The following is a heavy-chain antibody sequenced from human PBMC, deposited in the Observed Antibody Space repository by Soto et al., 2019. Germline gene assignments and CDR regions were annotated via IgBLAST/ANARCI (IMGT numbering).Heavy chain of an antibody. V-gene: IGHV1-8*01. CDR3: ARESPHCMDV. CDR2: MNPNSGNT. J-gene: IGHJ6*02. CDR1: GYTFTSYD. Sequence: QVQLVQSGAEVKKPGASVKVSCKASGYTFTSYDINWVRQATGQGLEWMGWMNPNSGNTGYAQKFQGRVNMTRNTSISTAYMELSSPRSEDTVVCYCARESPHCMDVWGQGNTVTVSS.